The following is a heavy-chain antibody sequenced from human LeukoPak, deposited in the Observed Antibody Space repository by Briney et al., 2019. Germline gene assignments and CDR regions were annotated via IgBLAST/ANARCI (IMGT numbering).Heavy chain of an antibody. Sequence: SQTLSLTCTVSGGSISSGGYYWSWIRQHPGKGLEWIGSVSYSASTYYHPSLKSRDTISVHTSKNQFSLKLSSVTAADTAVYYCARVRGITMIVVVISTIPVGYFDLWGRGTLVTVSS. CDR2: VSYSAST. J-gene: IGHJ2*01. D-gene: IGHD3-22*01. V-gene: IGHV4-31*03. CDR3: ARVRGITMIVVVISTIPVGYFDL. CDR1: GGSISSGGYY.